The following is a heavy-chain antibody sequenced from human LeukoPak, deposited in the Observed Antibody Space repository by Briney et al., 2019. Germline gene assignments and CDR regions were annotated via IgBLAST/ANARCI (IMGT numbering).Heavy chain of an antibody. CDR1: GGSISSGGYS. CDR2: IYHSGST. D-gene: IGHD3-10*01. J-gene: IGHJ4*02. V-gene: IGHV4-30-2*01. Sequence: SQTLSLTCAVSGGSISSGGYSWSWIRQPPGKGLEWIGYIYHSGSTYYNPSLKSRVTISVDRSKNQFSLKLSSVTAADTAVYYCARGVLLWFGELESFDYWGQGTLVTVPS. CDR3: ARGVLLWFGELESFDY.